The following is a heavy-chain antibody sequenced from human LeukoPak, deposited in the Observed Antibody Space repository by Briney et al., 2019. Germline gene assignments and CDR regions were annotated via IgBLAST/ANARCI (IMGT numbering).Heavy chain of an antibody. CDR2: MNPNSVRT. V-gene: IGHV1-8*01. D-gene: IGHD1-26*01. Sequence: GASVKVSCKTSGYTFTSYDINWVRQATGQGLEWTGWMNPNSVRTGLAQKFQGRVTMTRNTSINTGYMELTSLRSEDTAVYYCARGRYRSDYWGQGTLVTVSS. J-gene: IGHJ4*02. CDR1: GYTFTSYD. CDR3: ARGRYRSDY.